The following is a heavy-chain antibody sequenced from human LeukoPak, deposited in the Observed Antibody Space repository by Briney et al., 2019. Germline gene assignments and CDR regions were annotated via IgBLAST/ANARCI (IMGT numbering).Heavy chain of an antibody. D-gene: IGHD6-19*01. J-gene: IGHJ1*01. CDR2: INPSSGGT. CDR1: GYTFTGYY. V-gene: IGHV1-2*02. CDR3: ARDLGAVARPGGY. Sequence: ASVKVSCKASGYTFTGYYMHWVRQAPGQGLEWMGWINPSSGGTNYAQKFQGRVTMTRDTSISTAYMELSSLRSDDTAVYYCARDLGAVARPGGYWGQGTLVPVSS.